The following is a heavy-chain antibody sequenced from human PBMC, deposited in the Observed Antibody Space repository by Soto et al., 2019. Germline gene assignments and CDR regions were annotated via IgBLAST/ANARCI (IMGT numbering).Heavy chain of an antibody. CDR1: EFAFSSHA. V-gene: IGHV3-23*01. CDR2: ISGSGDST. D-gene: IGHD2-2*01. J-gene: IGHJ4*02. Sequence: PGGSLRLSYASLEFAFSSHAMTWVRQAPRRGLEWVSRISGSGDSTHYADSVKGRFTISRDNSKNTLSLQMNSLRAEDTAVYFCAKDAYQLLRVYLFDSWGQGTLVTVSS. CDR3: AKDAYQLLRVYLFDS.